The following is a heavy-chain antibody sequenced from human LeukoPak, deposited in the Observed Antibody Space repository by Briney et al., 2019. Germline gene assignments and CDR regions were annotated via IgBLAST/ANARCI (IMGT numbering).Heavy chain of an antibody. Sequence: SETLSLTCTVSGGSISSGSYYWSWIRQPAGKGLEWIGRIYTSGSTNYNPSLKSRVTISVDTSKNQFSLKLSSVTAADTAVYYCARGRIAAALKNWFDPWGQGTLVTVSS. CDR1: GGSISSGSYY. J-gene: IGHJ5*02. D-gene: IGHD6-13*01. CDR2: IYTSGST. CDR3: ARGRIAAALKNWFDP. V-gene: IGHV4-61*02.